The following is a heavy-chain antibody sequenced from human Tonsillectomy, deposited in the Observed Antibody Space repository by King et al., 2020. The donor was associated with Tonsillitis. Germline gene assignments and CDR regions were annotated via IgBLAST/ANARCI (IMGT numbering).Heavy chain of an antibody. V-gene: IGHV3-21*01. Sequence: VQLVESGGGLVKPGGSLRLSCATSGFTFSDYSMNWVRQAPGKGLEWVSSISSSSNYIYYADSVKGRFTISRDNAKNSLYLQMNSLRAEDTAVYYCARAVTTFGPYYYYGMDVWGQGTTVTVSS. CDR2: ISSSSNYI. CDR1: GFTFSDYS. J-gene: IGHJ6*02. D-gene: IGHD3-3*01. CDR3: ARAVTTFGPYYYYGMDV.